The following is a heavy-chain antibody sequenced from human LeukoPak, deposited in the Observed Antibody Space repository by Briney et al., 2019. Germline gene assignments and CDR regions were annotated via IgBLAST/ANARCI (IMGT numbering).Heavy chain of an antibody. CDR3: AKDAPTMVRGVIMD. V-gene: IGHV3-9*01. D-gene: IGHD3-10*01. CDR2: ISWNSGSI. CDR1: GFTFDDYA. Sequence: GRSLRLSCAASGFTFDDYAMHWVRQAPGKGLEWVSGISWNSGSIGYADSVKGRFTISRDNAKNSLYLQMNSLRAEDTALYYCAKDAPTMVRGVIMDWGQGTLVTVSS. J-gene: IGHJ4*02.